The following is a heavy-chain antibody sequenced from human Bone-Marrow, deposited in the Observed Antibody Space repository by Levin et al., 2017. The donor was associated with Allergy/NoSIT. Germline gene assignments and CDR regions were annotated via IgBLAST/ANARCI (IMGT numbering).Heavy chain of an antibody. Sequence: PGGSLRLSCAASGFSFSDHYMDWVRQAPGKGLEWVGRIRNKANSYTTEYAASVRGRFTISRDDSEDSLYLRMNSLKTEDTAVYYCAGSAADYRDFDYWGQGTLVTVSS. V-gene: IGHV3-72*01. CDR1: GFSFSDHY. D-gene: IGHD6-13*01. J-gene: IGHJ4*02. CDR3: AGSAADYRDFDY. CDR2: IRNKANSYTT.